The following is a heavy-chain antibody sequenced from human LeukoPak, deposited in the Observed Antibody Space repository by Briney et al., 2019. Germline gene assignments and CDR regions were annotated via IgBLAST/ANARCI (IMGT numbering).Heavy chain of an antibody. V-gene: IGHV3-11*01. J-gene: IGHJ4*02. Sequence: GGSLRLSCAASGFTFSDYYMSWIRQAPGKGLEWVSYISSSSSTIYYADSVKGRFTISRDNAKNSLYLQMNSLRAEDTAVYYCARDFRPYGDDLTPLDYWGQGTLVTVSS. D-gene: IGHD4-17*01. CDR2: ISSSSSTI. CDR1: GFTFSDYY. CDR3: ARDFRPYGDDLTPLDY.